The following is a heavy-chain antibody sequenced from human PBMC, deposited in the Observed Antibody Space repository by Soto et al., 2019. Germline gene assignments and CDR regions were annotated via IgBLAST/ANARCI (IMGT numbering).Heavy chain of an antibody. D-gene: IGHD2-21*02. CDR1: CGSISSSSYY. V-gene: IGHV4-39*01. Sequence: SETLSLTCTVSCGSISSSSYYWGWFRQPPGKGLEWIGSIYYSGSTYYNPSLKSRVTISVDTSKNQFSLKLSSVTAADTAVYYCARTDGLYYYYGMDVWGQGTTVT. CDR2: IYYSGST. J-gene: IGHJ6*02. CDR3: ARTDGLYYYYGMDV.